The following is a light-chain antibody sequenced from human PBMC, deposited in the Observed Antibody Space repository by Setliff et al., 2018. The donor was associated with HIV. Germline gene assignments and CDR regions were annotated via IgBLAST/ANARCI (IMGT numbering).Light chain of an antibody. J-gene: IGLJ1*01. CDR3: SSYTSSSPLYV. Sequence: LTQPASVSGSPGQSITISCTGTSSDVGGYNYVSWYQQHPGKAPKLMIYEVSNRPSGVSDRFSGSKSGNTASLTISGLQTEDEADYFCSSYTSSSPLYVFGTGTKVTV. CDR2: EVS. V-gene: IGLV2-14*01. CDR1: SSDVGGYNY.